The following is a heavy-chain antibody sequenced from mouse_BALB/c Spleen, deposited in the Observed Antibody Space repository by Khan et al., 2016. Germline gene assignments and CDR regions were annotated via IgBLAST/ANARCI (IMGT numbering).Heavy chain of an antibody. D-gene: IGHD1-1*01. V-gene: IGHV3-2*02. CDR1: GYSITSDYV. Sequence: EVQLQESGPGLVKPSQSLSLTCTVTGYSITSDYVWNWIRQFPGNRLEWMGFINYSGRTRYNPSLKSRISITRDTSKNQFFLQLIYVTTSDTATYYCARYDFCISSLDYWGQGTTLTVSS. J-gene: IGHJ2*01. CDR3: ARYDFCISSLDY. CDR2: INYSGRT.